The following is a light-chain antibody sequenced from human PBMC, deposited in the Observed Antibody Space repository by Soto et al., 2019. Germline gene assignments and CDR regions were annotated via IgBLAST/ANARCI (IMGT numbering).Light chain of an antibody. V-gene: IGLV2-14*01. Sequence: QSVLTQPASVSGSLGQSVTISCTGTNSDVGGSSYVSWYQRHPGRAPKLLIYGVSTRPSGVSERFSGSKFVNTASLTISGLQAEDEASYFCASYTSSSTVVFGGGTKVTVL. CDR2: GVS. J-gene: IGLJ2*01. CDR1: NSDVGGSSY. CDR3: ASYTSSSTVV.